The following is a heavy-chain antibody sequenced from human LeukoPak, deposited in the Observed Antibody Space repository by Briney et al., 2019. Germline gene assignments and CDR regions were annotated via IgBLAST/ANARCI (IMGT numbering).Heavy chain of an antibody. CDR1: GFTFSSYA. CDR2: ISYDGSNK. J-gene: IGHJ6*03. CDR3: ARERGLHQIPATIPGLYYMDV. Sequence: GRSLRLSCAASGFTFSSYAMHWVRQAPGKGLEWVAVISYDGSNKYYADSVKGRFTISRDNSKNTLYLQMNSLRAEDTAVYYCARERGLHQIPATIPGLYYMDVWGKGTTVTVSS. D-gene: IGHD5-12*01. V-gene: IGHV3-30-3*01.